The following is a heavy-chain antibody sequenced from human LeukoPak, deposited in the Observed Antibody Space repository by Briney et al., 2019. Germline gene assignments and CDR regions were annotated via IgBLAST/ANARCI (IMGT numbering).Heavy chain of an antibody. V-gene: IGHV3-74*01. Sequence: PGGSLRLSCTASGFTFSDYWMHWVRQAPGKGLVWVSHIDRDGSGTTYADSVKGRFTISRDNSKNTLYLQMNSLRAEDTAVYYCAKVLYGDYELDYWGQGTLVTVSS. D-gene: IGHD4-17*01. CDR1: GFTFSDYW. CDR2: IDRDGSGT. J-gene: IGHJ4*02. CDR3: AKVLYGDYELDY.